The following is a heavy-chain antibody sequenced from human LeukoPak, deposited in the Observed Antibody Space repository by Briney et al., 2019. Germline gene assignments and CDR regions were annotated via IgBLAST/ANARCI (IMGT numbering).Heavy chain of an antibody. CDR1: GGTFSSYA. Sequence: SVKVSCKASGGTFSSYAISWARQAPGQGLEWMGGIIPIFGTAYYAQKFQGRVTITTDESTSTAYMELSSLRSEDTAVYYCARALSDHYDSSGYYPYYFDYWGQGTLVTVSS. J-gene: IGHJ4*02. D-gene: IGHD3-22*01. CDR2: IIPIFGTA. CDR3: ARALSDHYDSSGYYPYYFDY. V-gene: IGHV1-69*05.